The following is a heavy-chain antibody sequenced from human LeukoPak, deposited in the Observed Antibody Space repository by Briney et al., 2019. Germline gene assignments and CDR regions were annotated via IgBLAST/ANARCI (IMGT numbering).Heavy chain of an antibody. J-gene: IGHJ5*01. Sequence: SETLSLTCAVYDGSFSGYYCSWIRQPPGKGLEWMGEINHSGSANYNPSLKSRVTILLDMSKNQFSLTLSSVTAAATAVYYCARRPRGVIIKTWFDSWGQGTLVTVSS. D-gene: IGHD3-10*01. CDR2: INHSGSA. CDR3: ARRPRGVIIKTWFDS. CDR1: DGSFSGYY. V-gene: IGHV4-34*01.